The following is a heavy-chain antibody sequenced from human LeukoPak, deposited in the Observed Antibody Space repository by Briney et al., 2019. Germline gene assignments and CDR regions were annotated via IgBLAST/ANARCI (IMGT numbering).Heavy chain of an antibody. Sequence: GGSLRLSCSASGFTFGDYAMNWFRQAPGKGLEWVGFIRSKAYGGTTEYAASVKGRFTISRDDSKSIAYLQMNRLKIDATGLYYCTRDRPRYDYGDYRDTFDIWGQGTMVTVSS. CDR3: TRDRPRYDYGDYRDTFDI. J-gene: IGHJ3*02. D-gene: IGHD4-17*01. CDR2: IRSKAYGGTT. V-gene: IGHV3-49*03. CDR1: GFTFGDYA.